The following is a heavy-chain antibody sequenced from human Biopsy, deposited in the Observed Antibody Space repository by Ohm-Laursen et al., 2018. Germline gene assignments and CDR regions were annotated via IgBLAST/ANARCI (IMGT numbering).Heavy chain of an antibody. CDR1: GFTFSSSA. J-gene: IGHJ6*02. Sequence: SVKVSCKASGFTFSSSAVQWGRQARGQRLEWIGWIVVGSGHTNYAQKFQERVPITRDMSTSTAYMELTILRSEDTAVYYCAATSTLYYYYYAMDVWDQGTTITVSS. CDR3: AATSTLYYYYYAMDV. CDR2: IVVGSGHT. V-gene: IGHV1-58*01.